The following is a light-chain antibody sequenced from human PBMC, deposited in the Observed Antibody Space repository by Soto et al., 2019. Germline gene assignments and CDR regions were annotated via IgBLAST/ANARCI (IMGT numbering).Light chain of an antibody. J-gene: IGKJ1*01. CDR3: HQYGSSQT. CDR2: GAS. CDR1: SGISSSY. Sequence: ELVLTQSPGALTLSPGERATLSCRASSGISSSYVAWHQQKPGQAPRLLIYGASSRATGIPDRFSGSGSGTDFPLTISRLEPEDFAVYYCHQYGSSQTFGQGTKVDIK. V-gene: IGKV3-20*01.